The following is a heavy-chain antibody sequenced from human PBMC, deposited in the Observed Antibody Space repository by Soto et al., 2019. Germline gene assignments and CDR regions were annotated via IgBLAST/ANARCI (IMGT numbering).Heavy chain of an antibody. Sequence: EVQLVESGGGLVQPGGSLKLSCAASGFTFSDSIISWVRQASGKGPEWVGRIRSKATSYATAYAASMKGRFTISRDDSKSRAFLQMNSMKTEDAAVYYCTFNVHGLYYMDVWGKGTTVSVSS. J-gene: IGHJ6*03. CDR3: TFNVHGLYYMDV. CDR2: IRSKATSYAT. CDR1: GFTFSDSI. V-gene: IGHV3-73*01. D-gene: IGHD6-6*01.